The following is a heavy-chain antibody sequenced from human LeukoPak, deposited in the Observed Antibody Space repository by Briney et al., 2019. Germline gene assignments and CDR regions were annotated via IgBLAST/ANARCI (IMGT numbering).Heavy chain of an antibody. CDR1: GFTFSDYS. CDR2: ITGTSDI. Sequence: GGSLRLSCTASGFTFSDYSVNWVRQAPGKGLEWVSCITGTSDIYYADSVKGRFTISRDNAKNSVYLQMNSLRAEDTAVYYCASQVTLAAAGLAYWGQGTLVTVSS. V-gene: IGHV3-69-1*01. J-gene: IGHJ4*02. CDR3: ASQVTLAAAGLAY. D-gene: IGHD6-13*01.